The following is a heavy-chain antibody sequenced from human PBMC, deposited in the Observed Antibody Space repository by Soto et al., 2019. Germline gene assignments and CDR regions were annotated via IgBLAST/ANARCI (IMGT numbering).Heavy chain of an antibody. CDR2: IYSGGST. CDR3: ARASGYYDSSGYSGYYFDY. D-gene: IGHD3-22*01. J-gene: IGHJ4*02. V-gene: IGHV3-53*01. Sequence: PGGSLRLSCAASGFTVSSNHMNWVRQAPGKGLEWVSVIYSGGSTYYADSVKGRFTISRDNSKNTMYLQMNSLRAEDTAVFYCARASGYYDSSGYSGYYFDYWGQGTLVTVSS. CDR1: GFTVSSNH.